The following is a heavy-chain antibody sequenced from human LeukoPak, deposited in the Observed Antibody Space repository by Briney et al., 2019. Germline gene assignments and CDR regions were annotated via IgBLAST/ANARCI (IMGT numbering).Heavy chain of an antibody. Sequence: KHWGSLRLSCAASGFTFSNAWMSWVRQAPGKGLEWVGRIKSKTDGGTTDYAAPVKGRFTISRDDSKNTLYLQMNSLKTEDTAVYYCTTDDYGDYLDYWGQGTLVTVSS. CDR3: TTDDYGDYLDY. J-gene: IGHJ4*02. CDR2: IKSKTDGGTT. D-gene: IGHD4-17*01. V-gene: IGHV3-15*01. CDR1: GFTFSNAW.